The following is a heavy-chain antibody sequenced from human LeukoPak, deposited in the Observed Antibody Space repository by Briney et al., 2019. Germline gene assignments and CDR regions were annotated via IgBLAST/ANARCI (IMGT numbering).Heavy chain of an antibody. D-gene: IGHD4-17*01. Sequence: GGSLRLSCAASGFTFASYAMSWVRQAPGKGLEWVSSISGSGGTTYYADSVKGRFTISRDKSQSTLYLQVNSLRADDTAVYYCAKGRLTTVISYLFDCWGQGTLVTVSS. CDR1: GFTFASYA. J-gene: IGHJ4*02. CDR3: AKGRLTTVISYLFDC. CDR2: ISGSGGTT. V-gene: IGHV3-23*01.